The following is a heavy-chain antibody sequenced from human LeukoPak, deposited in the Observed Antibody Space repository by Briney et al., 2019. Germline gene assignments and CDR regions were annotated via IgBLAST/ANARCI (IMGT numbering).Heavy chain of an antibody. CDR3: ARRLGYSSGWYQHAFDI. Sequence: SETLSLTCAVDGGSFSGYYWSWIRQPPGKGLEWIGEINHSGSANYNPSLKSRVTISVDTSKNQFSLKLSSVTAADPAVYYCARRLGYSSGWYQHAFDIWGQGTMVTVSS. CDR2: INHSGSA. J-gene: IGHJ3*02. CDR1: GGSFSGYY. D-gene: IGHD6-19*01. V-gene: IGHV4-34*01.